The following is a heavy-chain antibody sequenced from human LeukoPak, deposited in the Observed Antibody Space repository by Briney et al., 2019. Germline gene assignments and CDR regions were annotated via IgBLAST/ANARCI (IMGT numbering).Heavy chain of an antibody. CDR1: GGSISSSSYY. CDR2: IYYSGST. J-gene: IGHJ6*03. V-gene: IGHV4-39*01. D-gene: IGHD6-13*01. Sequence: SETLSLTCTVSGGSISSSSYYWGWIRQPPGKGLEWIGSIYYSGSTYYNPSLKSRVTISVDTSKNQFSLKLSSVTAADTAVYYCARHGIAAAGTPYYYYYMDVWGKGTTVAISS. CDR3: ARHGIAAAGTPYYYYYMDV.